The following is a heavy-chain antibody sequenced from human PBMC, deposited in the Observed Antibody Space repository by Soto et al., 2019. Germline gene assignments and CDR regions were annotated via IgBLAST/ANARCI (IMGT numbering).Heavy chain of an antibody. Sequence: DVQLVESGGGLVLRGESLRLSCAASGFTVGSAYMSWVRQAPGKGLEWVAGIYSGGNTYYADSVKGRFTISRDTSKNRLYLQMNSLRAEDAAIYYCARDPWVGDIADYWGQGTLVTVSS. CDR1: GFTVGSAY. CDR3: ARDPWVGDIADY. V-gene: IGHV3-66*01. D-gene: IGHD4-17*01. CDR2: IYSGGNT. J-gene: IGHJ4*02.